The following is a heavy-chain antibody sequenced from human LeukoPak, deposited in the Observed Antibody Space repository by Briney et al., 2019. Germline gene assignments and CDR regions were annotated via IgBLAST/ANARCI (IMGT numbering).Heavy chain of an antibody. J-gene: IGHJ4*02. D-gene: IGHD4-11*01. CDR1: GGSISSSTYH. Sequence: PSETLSLTCTVSGGSISSSTYHWGWIRQPPGKGLEWIGSLYYTGNTYYNPSLKSRLTISVDTSKNQFSLNLHAVTAADTAVYFYARLTTVTADYWGQGVLVTVSS. CDR2: LYYTGNT. CDR3: ARLTTVTADY. V-gene: IGHV4-39*01.